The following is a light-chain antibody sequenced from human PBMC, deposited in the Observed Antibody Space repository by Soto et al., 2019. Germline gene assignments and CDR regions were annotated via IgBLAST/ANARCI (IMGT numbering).Light chain of an antibody. V-gene: IGKV4-1*01. CDR3: QQYYSNPRT. CDR2: GAS. J-gene: IGKJ1*01. Sequence: DIVLTPSPDSLVVSLGARATINCKSSQNVLYSSNNKNYLAWYQQKPGQPPKLLIYGASTRESGVPDRFSGSGSGTDFTLTISSLQAEDVAVYYCQQYYSNPRTFGQGTKVDIK. CDR1: QNVLYSSNNKNY.